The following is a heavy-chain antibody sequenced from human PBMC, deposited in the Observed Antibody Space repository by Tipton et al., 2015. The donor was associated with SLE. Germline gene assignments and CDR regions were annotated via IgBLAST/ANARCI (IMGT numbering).Heavy chain of an antibody. V-gene: IGHV4-31*03. J-gene: IGHJ4*02. Sequence: TLSLTCTVSGGSISSGAYYWSWIRQHPGKGLEWIGHSGSTYYNPSLKSRVTISIDTSKNQFSLKLSSVTAADTAFYLCARARGYSYGWGGYYLDYWGQGTLVTVSS. CDR1: GGSISSGAYY. D-gene: IGHD5-18*01. CDR3: ARARGYSYGWGGYYLDY. CDR2: SGST.